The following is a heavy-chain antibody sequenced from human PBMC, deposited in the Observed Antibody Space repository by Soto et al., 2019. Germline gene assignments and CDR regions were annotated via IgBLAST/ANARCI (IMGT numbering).Heavy chain of an antibody. J-gene: IGHJ6*02. CDR2: ISSNGGST. V-gene: IGHV3-64D*08. CDR1: GFTFSSYA. CDR3: VKGLPGGYGSGHYYYYGMDV. D-gene: IGHD3-10*01. Sequence: GGSLRLSCSASGFTFSSYAMHWVRQAPGKGLEYVSAISSNGGSTYYADSVKGRFTISRDNSKNTLYLQMSSLRAEDTAVYYCVKGLPGGYGSGHYYYYGMDVWGQGTTVTVS.